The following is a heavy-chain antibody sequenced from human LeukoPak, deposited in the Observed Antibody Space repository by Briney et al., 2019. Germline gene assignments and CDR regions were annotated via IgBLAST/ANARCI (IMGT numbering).Heavy chain of an antibody. V-gene: IGHV4-39*07. J-gene: IGHJ6*02. CDR1: GGSISSSSYY. Sequence: SETLSLTCTVSGGSISSSSYYWGWLRQPPGKGLEWIGSIYYSGSTYYNPSLKSRVTISVDTSKNQFSLKLSSVTAADTAVYYCARDYYGSGSSGGMDVWGQGTTVTVSS. CDR2: IYYSGST. D-gene: IGHD3-10*01. CDR3: ARDYYGSGSSGGMDV.